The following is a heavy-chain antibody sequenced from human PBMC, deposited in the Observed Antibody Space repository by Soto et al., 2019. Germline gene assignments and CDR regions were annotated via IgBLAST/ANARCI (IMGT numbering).Heavy chain of an antibody. D-gene: IGHD2-8*02. CDR3: ARQASYWHGGGGWFDP. J-gene: IGHJ5*02. CDR1: GFTFSAYD. V-gene: IGHV3-13*01. CDR2: IGTQHDA. Sequence: EVQLVESGGGLVQPGGSLRLSCAASGFTFSAYDMHWVHQTTGKGLEWVAAIGTQHDAYYPDSVKGRLTISRENAKNSLYLQMNSPGAGDTAVYFCARQASYWHGGGGWFDPWGQGTLVTVSS.